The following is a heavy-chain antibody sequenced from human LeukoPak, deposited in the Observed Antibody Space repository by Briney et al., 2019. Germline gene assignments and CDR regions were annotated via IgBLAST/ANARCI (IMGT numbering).Heavy chain of an antibody. CDR3: AKAVVIVPTATPFDY. V-gene: IGHV3-23*01. Sequence: GGSLRLSCTVSGFTVSSNSMSWVRQAPGKGLEWVSAISGRGANTYYADSVKGRFTISRDNSKNTLYMQMNSLRAEDTAVYYCAKAVVIVPTATPFDYWGQGTLVTVSS. CDR1: GFTVSSNS. J-gene: IGHJ4*02. CDR2: ISGRGANT. D-gene: IGHD2-2*01.